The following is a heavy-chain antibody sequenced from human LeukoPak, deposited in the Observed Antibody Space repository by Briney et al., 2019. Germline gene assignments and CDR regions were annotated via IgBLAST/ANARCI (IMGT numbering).Heavy chain of an antibody. CDR1: GFTFSSYS. Sequence: GGSLRLSCAASGFTFSSYSMNWVRQAPGKGLEWVSSINNSSNYIYYADSVKGRFTISRDNAKNSLYLQMNSLRAEDTAVYYCASGASRWSLNVMDILGQGTMVNVSS. V-gene: IGHV3-21*01. J-gene: IGHJ3*02. CDR3: ASGASRWSLNVMDI. CDR2: INNSSNYI. D-gene: IGHD6-13*01.